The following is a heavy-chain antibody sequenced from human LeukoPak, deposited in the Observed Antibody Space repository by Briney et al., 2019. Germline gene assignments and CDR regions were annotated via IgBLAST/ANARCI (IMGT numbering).Heavy chain of an antibody. CDR1: GFTFSTYT. J-gene: IGHJ4*02. D-gene: IGHD5-24*01. V-gene: IGHV3-30-3*01. CDR3: ARDPVEMATIFFDY. Sequence: GRSLRLSCAASGFTFSTYTMHWVRQAPGKGLEWVAVISYDGSNKYYADSVKGRFTISRDNSKNTLYLQMNSLTGEDTDVYYCARDPVEMATIFFDYWGQGTLVTVSS. CDR2: ISYDGSNK.